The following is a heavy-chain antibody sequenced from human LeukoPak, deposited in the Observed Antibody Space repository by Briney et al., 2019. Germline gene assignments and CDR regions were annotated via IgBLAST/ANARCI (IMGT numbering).Heavy chain of an antibody. CDR1: GFTFSSYE. Sequence: PGGSLRLSCAASGFTFSSYEMNWVRQAPGKGREWVSYISSSGSTIYYADSVKGRFTISRDNAKNSLYLQMNSLRAEDTAVYYCARDSAGSGSYVGYFEYWGQGTLVTVSS. V-gene: IGHV3-48*03. J-gene: IGHJ4*02. CDR2: ISSSGSTI. CDR3: ARDSAGSGSYVGYFEY. D-gene: IGHD3-10*01.